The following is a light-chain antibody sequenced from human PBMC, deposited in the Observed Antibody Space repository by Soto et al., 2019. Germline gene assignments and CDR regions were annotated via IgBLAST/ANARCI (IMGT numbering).Light chain of an antibody. CDR3: TSYTSTTTLYV. CDR2: EVR. J-gene: IGLJ1*01. V-gene: IGLV2-14*01. Sequence: LAQPASVSGSPGQSITIPCTGTSSDVGDYNYVSWYQQHPGKAPKLMIYEVRNRPSGVSNRFSGSKSGNTASLRISGLQAEDEADYYCTSYTSTTTLYVFGTGTKVTVL. CDR1: SSDVGDYNY.